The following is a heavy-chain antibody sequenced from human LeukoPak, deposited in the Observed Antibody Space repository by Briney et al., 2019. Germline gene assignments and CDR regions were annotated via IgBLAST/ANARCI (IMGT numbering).Heavy chain of an antibody. CDR1: GLTFSSYS. J-gene: IGHJ4*02. D-gene: IGHD6-13*01. CDR3: ARGDQELAVDY. V-gene: IGHV3-21*01. CDR2: ISSSSSYI. Sequence: PGGSLRLSCAASGLTFSSYSMNWVRQAPGKGLEWVSSISSSSSYIYYADSVKGRFTISRDNAKNSLYLQMNSLRAEDTAVYYCARGDQELAVDYWGQGTLVTVSS.